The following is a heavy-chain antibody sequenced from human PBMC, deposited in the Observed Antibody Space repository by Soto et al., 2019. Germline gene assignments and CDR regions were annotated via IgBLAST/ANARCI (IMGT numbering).Heavy chain of an antibody. CDR2: IIPTFGTA. Sequence: QVQLVQSGAELREPRSSVKVSCKSSGGTFSSSAINWLRQAPGQGPEWMGGIIPTFGTANYIEKFRGRVTITADTTTSTAYMQVRSLTSEDTAMYFCARSDTAGHRGFDIWGQGTMVTVSS. J-gene: IGHJ3*02. V-gene: IGHV1-69*06. CDR1: GGTFSSSA. CDR3: ARSDTAGHRGFDI. D-gene: IGHD2-21*02.